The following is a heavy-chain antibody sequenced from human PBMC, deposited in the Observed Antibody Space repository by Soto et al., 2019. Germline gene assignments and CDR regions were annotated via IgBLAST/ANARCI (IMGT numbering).Heavy chain of an antibody. D-gene: IGHD5-18*01. CDR1: GFTFSSYA. CDR2: ISYDGSNK. Sequence: GGSLRLSCAASGFTFSSYAMHWVRQAPGKGLEWVAVISYDGSNKYYADSVKGRFTISRDNPKNTLYLQMNSLRAEDTAVYYCARDRGYSYATAYYFDYWGQGTLVTVSS. CDR3: ARDRGYSYATAYYFDY. J-gene: IGHJ4*02. V-gene: IGHV3-30-3*01.